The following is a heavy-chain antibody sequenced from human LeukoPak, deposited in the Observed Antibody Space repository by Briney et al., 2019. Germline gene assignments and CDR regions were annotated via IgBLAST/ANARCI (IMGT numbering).Heavy chain of an antibody. CDR1: GFTFSGSA. Sequence: GGSLKLSCAASGFTFSGSAMHWVRQASGKGLEWVGRIRSKANSYATAYAASVKGRFTISRDDSKDTAYLQMNSLKTEDTAVYYCTTVATADYWGQGTLVTVSS. D-gene: IGHD5-12*01. CDR3: TTVATADY. CDR2: IRSKANSYAT. V-gene: IGHV3-73*01. J-gene: IGHJ4*02.